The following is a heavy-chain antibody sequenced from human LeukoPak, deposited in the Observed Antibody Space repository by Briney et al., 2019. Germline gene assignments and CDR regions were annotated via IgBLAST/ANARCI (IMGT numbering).Heavy chain of an antibody. D-gene: IGHD5-12*01. J-gene: IGHJ4*02. CDR3: ARGGGVPTIDC. CDR1: GGSINSGSYY. V-gene: IGHV4-61*02. CDR2: IYTSGST. Sequence: SETLSLTCTVSGGSINSGSYYWSWIRQPAGKGLEWIGRIYTSGSTNYNPSLKSRVTISVDTSKNQFSLNLSSVTAADTAVYYCARGGGVPTIDCWGQGTLVTVSS.